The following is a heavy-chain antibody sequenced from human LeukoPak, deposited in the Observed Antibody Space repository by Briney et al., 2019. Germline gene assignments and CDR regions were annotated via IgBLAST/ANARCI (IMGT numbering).Heavy chain of an antibody. Sequence: PSETLSLTCAVYGGSFSGYYWSWIRQPPGKGLEWIGEINHSGSTNYNPSLKSRVTISVDTSKNQFSLKLSSVTAADTAVYYCARGLGGYCSGGSCRPHNWFDPWGQGTRVTVSS. CDR3: ARGLGGYCSGGSCRPHNWFDP. J-gene: IGHJ5*02. CDR1: GGSFSGYY. CDR2: INHSGST. V-gene: IGHV4-34*01. D-gene: IGHD2-15*01.